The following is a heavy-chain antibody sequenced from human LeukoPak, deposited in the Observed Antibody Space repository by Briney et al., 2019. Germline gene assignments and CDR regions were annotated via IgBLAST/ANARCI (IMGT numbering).Heavy chain of an antibody. Sequence: SETLSLTCAVYGGSFSGYYWSWIRQPPGKGREWIGGIDQSGSTCYNPSLQSRVTISLDTSENQFSLKLSSVTAADTAGYYCARLGGVATIIEGYYYYMDVWGKGTTVTVSS. V-gene: IGHV4-34*01. CDR2: IDQSGST. CDR3: ARLGGVATIIEGYYYYMDV. D-gene: IGHD5-12*01. CDR1: GGSFSGYY. J-gene: IGHJ6*03.